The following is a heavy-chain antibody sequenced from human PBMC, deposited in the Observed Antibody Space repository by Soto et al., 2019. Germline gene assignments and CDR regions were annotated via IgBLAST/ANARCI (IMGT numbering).Heavy chain of an antibody. CDR2: IYYSGST. Sequence: SETLSLTCTVSGGSISSYYWSWIRQPPGKGLEWIGYIYYSGSTNYNPSLKSRVTISVDTSKNQFSLKLSSVTAADTAVYYCARATDWFDPWGQGTLVTVSS. J-gene: IGHJ5*02. CDR1: GGSISSYY. V-gene: IGHV4-59*01. CDR3: ARATDWFDP.